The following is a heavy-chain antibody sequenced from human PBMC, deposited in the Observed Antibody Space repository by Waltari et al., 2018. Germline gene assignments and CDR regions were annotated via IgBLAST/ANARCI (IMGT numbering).Heavy chain of an antibody. J-gene: IGHJ6*02. V-gene: IGHV4-31*02. CDR3: ARDKIAAADYYYGMDV. CDR2: IYYSGST. D-gene: IGHD6-13*01. Sequence: GKGLEGIGYIYYSGSTYYNPSRKSRVTISVDTSKNQFSLKLSSVTAADTAVYYCARDKIAAADYYYGMDVWGQGTTVTVSS.